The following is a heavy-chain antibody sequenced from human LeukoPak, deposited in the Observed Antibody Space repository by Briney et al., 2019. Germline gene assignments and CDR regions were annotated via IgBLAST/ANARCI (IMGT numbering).Heavy chain of an antibody. CDR3: ASRCSGGSCYVRSHFDY. CDR2: ISGSGGDT. D-gene: IGHD2-15*01. V-gene: IGHV3-23*01. CDR1: GFTFSSYP. J-gene: IGHJ4*02. Sequence: GGSLRLSCAASGFTFSSYPMSWVRQAPGKGLEWVSAISGSGGDTYYADSVKGRFTISRDNSKNTLYLQMNSLRAEDTAVYYCASRCSGGSCYVRSHFDYWGQGTLVTVSS.